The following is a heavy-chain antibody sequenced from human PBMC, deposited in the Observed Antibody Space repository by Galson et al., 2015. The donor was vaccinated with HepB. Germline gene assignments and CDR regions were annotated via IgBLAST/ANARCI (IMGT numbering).Heavy chain of an antibody. V-gene: IGHV4-61*02. CDR2: ISISGTT. CDR1: GVSISSASYY. J-gene: IGHJ5*02. CDR3: ARAPLPLDWFDP. Sequence: TLSLTCTVSGVSISSASYYWSWIRQPAGKGLEWIGRISISGTTNYNPSLKSRVTMSVDASNNQFSLKLSSVTAADTAVYYCARAPLPLDWFDPWGQGTLVTVSS.